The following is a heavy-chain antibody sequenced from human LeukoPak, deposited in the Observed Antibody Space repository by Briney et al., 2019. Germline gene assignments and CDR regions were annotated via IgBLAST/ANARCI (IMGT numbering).Heavy chain of an antibody. CDR1: GYTFTSYD. CDR2: MNPNSGNT. D-gene: IGHD5-18*01. CDR3: ARDPTGYSYHNWFDP. V-gene: IGHV1-8*03. Sequence: ASVKVSCKASGYTFTSYDINWVRQATGQGLEWMGWMNPNSGNTGYAQKFQGRVTITTDESTSTAYMELSSLRSEDTAVYYCARDPTGYSYHNWFDPWGQGTLVTVSS. J-gene: IGHJ5*02.